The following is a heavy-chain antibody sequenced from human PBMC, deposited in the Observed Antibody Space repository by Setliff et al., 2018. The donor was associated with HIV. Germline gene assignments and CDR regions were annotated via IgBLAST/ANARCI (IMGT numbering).Heavy chain of an antibody. Sequence: ASVKVSRKASGYSFTTYSINWLRQAPGQGPEWMGWIHTSTGKPTYVRDFTGRFVFSLDTSVNTAFLQISDLKTEDTAVYYCARNSPFPPSSGAHFDFWGPGTLVTVSS. CDR1: GYSFTTYS. D-gene: IGHD3-22*01. V-gene: IGHV7-4-1*02. CDR2: IHTSTGKP. J-gene: IGHJ4*02. CDR3: ARNSPFPPSSGAHFDF.